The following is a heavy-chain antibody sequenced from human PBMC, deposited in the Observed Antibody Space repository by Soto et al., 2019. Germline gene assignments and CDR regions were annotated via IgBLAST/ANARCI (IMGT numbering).Heavy chain of an antibody. D-gene: IGHD3-10*01. CDR2: INHRGST. CDR3: ARGMFYGSGSYSC. CDR1: GGSFSGYY. Sequence: QVQLQQWGAGLLKPSEPLSLTCAVYGGSFSGYYWSWIGQPPGKGREWIGEINHRGSTNYNPSLKSRVNISVETAKNECSLKVRSVTAADTAVYYCARGMFYGSGSYSCWGQGTLVTASS. J-gene: IGHJ4*02. V-gene: IGHV4-34*01.